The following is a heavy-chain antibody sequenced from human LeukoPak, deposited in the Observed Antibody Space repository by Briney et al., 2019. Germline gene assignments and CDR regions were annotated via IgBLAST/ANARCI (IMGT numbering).Heavy chain of an antibody. CDR1: DGSISSYY. V-gene: IGHV4-59*01. CDR2: IYYSGST. Sequence: SETLSLTCTVSDGSISSYYWSWIRQSPGKGLEWIGYIYYSGSTNYNPSLKSRVTISVDTSKNQFSLKLSSVTAADTAVYYCARGDGYNYWEYWGQGTLVTVSS. D-gene: IGHD5-24*01. J-gene: IGHJ4*02. CDR3: ARGDGYNYWEY.